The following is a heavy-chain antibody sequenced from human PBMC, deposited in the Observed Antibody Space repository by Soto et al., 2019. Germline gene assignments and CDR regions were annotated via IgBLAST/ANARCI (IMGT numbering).Heavy chain of an antibody. Sequence: ETLSLTCTVSGGSISSYYWSWIRQPPGKGLEWIGYIYYSGSTNYNPSLKSRVTISVDTSKNQFSLKLSSVTAADTAVYYCARGWYYDFWSGYTQLPPFDYWGQGTLVTVSS. D-gene: IGHD3-3*01. V-gene: IGHV4-59*01. J-gene: IGHJ4*02. CDR3: ARGWYYDFWSGYTQLPPFDY. CDR1: GGSISSYY. CDR2: IYYSGST.